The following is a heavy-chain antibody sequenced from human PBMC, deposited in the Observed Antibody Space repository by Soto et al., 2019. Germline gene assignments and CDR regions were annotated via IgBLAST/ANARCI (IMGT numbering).Heavy chain of an antibody. CDR2: IVPMIGKV. CDR3: ALRTGNWNALAD. J-gene: IGHJ4*02. D-gene: IGHD1-1*01. Sequence: QVQLVQPGAEVEKPGSSVKVSCKASGGTTSSYTISWVRQSPGQGLEWMGNIVPMIGKVDYAQKLQGRVTIAEDKSTRTVYMELSSLRSEDTAVYFCALRTGNWNALADWGQGTLVTVSS. CDR1: GGTTSSYT. V-gene: IGHV1-69*02.